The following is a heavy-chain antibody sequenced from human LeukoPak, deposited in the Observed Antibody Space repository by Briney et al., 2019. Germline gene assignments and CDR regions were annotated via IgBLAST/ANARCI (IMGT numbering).Heavy chain of an antibody. CDR3: AKDLRSSADSKMGAADY. J-gene: IGHJ4*02. CDR1: GFTFSSYS. D-gene: IGHD1-26*01. CDR2: ISSSSSTI. Sequence: PGGSLRLSCAASGFTFSSYSMDWVRQAPGKGLEWVSYISSSSSTIYYADSVMGRFTISRDNAKNTLYLQMNSLRAEDTAVYYCAKDLRSSADSKMGAADYWGQGTLVTVSS. V-gene: IGHV3-48*01.